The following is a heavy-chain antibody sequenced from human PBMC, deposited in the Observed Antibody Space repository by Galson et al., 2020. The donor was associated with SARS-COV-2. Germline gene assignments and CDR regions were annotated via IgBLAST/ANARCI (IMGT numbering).Heavy chain of an antibody. D-gene: IGHD2-2*01. CDR1: GGTFSSYA. J-gene: IGHJ6*02. CDR2: IIPIFGTA. CDR3: ARDLEVVPAATEGYYYYGMDV. Sequence: SVNVSCKASGGTFSSYAISWVRQAPGQGLEWMGGIIPIFGTANYAQKFQGRVTITADESTSTAYMELSSLRSEDTAVYYCARDLEVVPAATEGYYYYGMDVWGQGTTVTVS. V-gene: IGHV1-69*13.